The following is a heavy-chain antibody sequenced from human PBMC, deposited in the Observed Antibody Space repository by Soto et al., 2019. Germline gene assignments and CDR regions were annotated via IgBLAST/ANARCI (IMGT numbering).Heavy chain of an antibody. V-gene: IGHV4-39*01. J-gene: IGHJ4*02. CDR2: INHIGST. CDR1: TGSIFSNSYY. CDR3: ERRYAPRYSSGNNHFDL. D-gene: IGHD6-19*01. Sequence: QLQLQESGPGLVKPSETLSLTCNVSTGSIFSNSYYWGWIRQPPGKGLEWIATINHIGSTYHNTSLKSRVTIYVDTSKNQFPLILSSVTAADTAVYYCERRYAPRYSSGNNHFDLWGQGTLVTVSS.